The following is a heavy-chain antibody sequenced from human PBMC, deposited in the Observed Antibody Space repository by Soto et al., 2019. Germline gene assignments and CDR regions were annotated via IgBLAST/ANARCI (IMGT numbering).Heavy chain of an antibody. Sequence: PSETLSLTCVVSGGSLSDYFWSWIRQPPGMALEWIGEINHLGSINYNPSLKSRVTMSVDTSKNQFSLTLNSVTAADKATYYCARGGISHWAYFYYMDVWDRGTTVTVSS. CDR2: INHLGSI. CDR3: ARGGISHWAYFYYMDV. CDR1: GGSLSDYF. V-gene: IGHV4-34*01. J-gene: IGHJ6*03. D-gene: IGHD2-21*01.